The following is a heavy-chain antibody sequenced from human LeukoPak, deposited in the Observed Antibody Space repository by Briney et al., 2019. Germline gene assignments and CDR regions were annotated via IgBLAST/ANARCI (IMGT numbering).Heavy chain of an antibody. V-gene: IGHV3-23*01. CDR1: GFTFNNFA. J-gene: IGHJ5*02. D-gene: IGHD4-17*01. CDR2: ISGGGGTT. Sequence: GGSLRPSCAASGFTFNNFAMNWVRQAPGKGLEWVSVISGGGGTTYYADSVKGRFTISRDNYKNTLYLRLNSLRAEDTAVYYCAKGPKTTVTINWFDPWGQGTLVTVSP. CDR3: AKGPKTTVTINWFDP.